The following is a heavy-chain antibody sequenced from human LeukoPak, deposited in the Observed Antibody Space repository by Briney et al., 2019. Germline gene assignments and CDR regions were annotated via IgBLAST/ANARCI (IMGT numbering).Heavy chain of an antibody. Sequence: SETLSLTCTVSGYSISSGYYWGWIRQPPGKGLEWIGSIYHSGSTYYNPSLKSRVTISVDTSRNQFSLKLSSVTAADTAVYYCARESWSSGNWFDPWDQGTLVTVSS. CDR3: ARESWSSGNWFDP. CDR1: GYSISSGYY. J-gene: IGHJ5*02. V-gene: IGHV4-38-2*02. D-gene: IGHD3-10*01. CDR2: IYHSGST.